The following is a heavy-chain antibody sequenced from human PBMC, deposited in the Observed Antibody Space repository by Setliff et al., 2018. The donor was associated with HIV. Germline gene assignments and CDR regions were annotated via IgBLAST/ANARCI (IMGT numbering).Heavy chain of an antibody. CDR2: IHIGGNT. V-gene: IGHV4-61*02. CDR1: GGSINSGIYY. J-gene: IGHJ4*02. Sequence: SETLSLTCTVSGGSINSGIYYWTWIRQPAGKGLEWLGRIHIGGNTNYNPSLKSRVTMLVDTSKNQFSLNLNSVTATDTAIYYCATERWLYQNFDSWGQGTQVTVSS. D-gene: IGHD3-16*01. CDR3: ATERWLYQNFDS.